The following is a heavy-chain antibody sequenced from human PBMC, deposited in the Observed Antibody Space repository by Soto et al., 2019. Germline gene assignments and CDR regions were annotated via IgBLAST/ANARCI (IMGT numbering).Heavy chain of an antibody. CDR2: ISGSGGST. CDR3: AKARYSSGWYPKNLDY. Sequence: GSLRLSCAASGFTFSSYAMSWVRQAPGKGLEWVSAISGSGGSTYYADSVKGRFTISRDNSKNTLYLQMNSLRAEDTAVYYCAKARYSSGWYPKNLDYWGQGTLVTVSS. CDR1: GFTFSSYA. D-gene: IGHD6-19*01. J-gene: IGHJ4*02. V-gene: IGHV3-23*01.